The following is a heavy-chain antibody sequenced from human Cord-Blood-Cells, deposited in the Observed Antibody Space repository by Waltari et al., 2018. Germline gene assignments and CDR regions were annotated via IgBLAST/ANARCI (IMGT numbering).Heavy chain of an antibody. CDR1: GFTFSSYG. CDR2: RSYDGSNK. Sequence: QVQLVESGGGVVQPGRSLRLSCAASGFTFSSYGMHWVRQAPGKGLGWGAVRSYDGSNKYYADSVKGRFTISRDNSKNTLYLQMNSLRAEDTAVYYCAPDWFVYFDYWGQGTLVTVSS. CDR3: APDWFVYFDY. V-gene: IGHV3-30*03. J-gene: IGHJ4*02. D-gene: IGHD3-9*01.